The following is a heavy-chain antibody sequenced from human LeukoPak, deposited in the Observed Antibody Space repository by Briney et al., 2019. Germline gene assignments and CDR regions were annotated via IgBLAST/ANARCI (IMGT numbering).Heavy chain of an antibody. CDR1: GFSLSTSGVG. CDR3: AHSIVVIPSAMRDAFNI. V-gene: IGHV2-5*02. D-gene: IGHD2-2*01. J-gene: IGHJ3*02. Sequence: GPTLVKPTQTLPLTCTFSGFSLSTSGVGVNWIRQPPGKALEWLALIYWDDDKRYSPSLKSRHTITKDTSKNQVVLTMTNMDPVDTATYYCAHSIVVIPSAMRDAFNIWGQGTMVTVSS. CDR2: IYWDDDK.